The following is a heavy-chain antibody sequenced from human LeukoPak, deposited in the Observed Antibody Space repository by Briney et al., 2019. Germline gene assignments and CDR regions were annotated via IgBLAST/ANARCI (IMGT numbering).Heavy chain of an antibody. CDR1: GVTFSNAW. Sequence: GGSLRLSWAGSGVTFSNAWMNWVRQAPGKGLEWLGRSKSKANGGTIDYAAPVTGRFTSSRDDSKNTLSLQMDSLTIENTGVYYCATGWYFDFWARGTLVTVSS. CDR3: ATGWYFDF. J-gene: IGHJ2*01. V-gene: IGHV3-15*01. CDR2: SKSKANGGTI.